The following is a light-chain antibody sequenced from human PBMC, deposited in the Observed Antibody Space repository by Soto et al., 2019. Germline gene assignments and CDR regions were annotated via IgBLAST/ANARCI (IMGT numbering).Light chain of an antibody. J-gene: IGKJ1*01. CDR3: QQYGSSTQT. CDR2: GAS. V-gene: IGKV3-20*01. CDR1: QSVSSSY. Sequence: EIVFTQSPGTLSLSPGERATLSCRASQSVSSSYLAWYQQKPGQAPRLVIYGASSRETGIPDRFSGSGSGTEFTLTISRLEPEDFAVYDCQQYGSSTQTFGQGTKVDIK.